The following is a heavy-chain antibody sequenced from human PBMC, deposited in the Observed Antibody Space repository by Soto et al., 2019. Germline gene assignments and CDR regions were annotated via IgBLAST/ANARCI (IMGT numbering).Heavy chain of an antibody. J-gene: IGHJ3*02. CDR2: ISGSGGST. CDR1: GFTFSSYA. V-gene: IGHV3-23*01. CDR3: AKEDDAWTNGHFDI. D-gene: IGHD2-8*01. Sequence: EGQLLESGGGLVQPGGSLRLSCAASGFTFSSYAMSWVRQAPGKGLEWVSAISGSGGSTYYADSVKGRFTISRDNSKNTLYVQMHSLRAEDTAIYYCAKEDDAWTNGHFDIWGQGTMVTVSS.